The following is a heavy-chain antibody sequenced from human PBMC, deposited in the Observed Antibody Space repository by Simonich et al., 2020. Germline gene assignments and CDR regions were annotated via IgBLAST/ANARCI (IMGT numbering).Heavy chain of an antibody. CDR1: GGSFSGYY. CDR3: ARHLQLGPFDY. J-gene: IGHJ4*02. V-gene: IGHV4-34*01. D-gene: IGHD1-1*01. CDR2: INHSGRT. Sequence: QVQLQQWGAGLLKPSETLSLTCAVYGGSFSGYYWSWIRQPPGKVLEWIGEINHSGRTDYTPSLKSRVTISVDTSKNQFSLKLSSVTAADTAVYYCARHLQLGPFDYWGQGTLVTVSS.